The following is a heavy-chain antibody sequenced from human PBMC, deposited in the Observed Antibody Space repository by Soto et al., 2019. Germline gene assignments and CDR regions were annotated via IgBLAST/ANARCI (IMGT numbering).Heavy chain of an antibody. CDR3: AGATSTTSYGMDV. CDR1: GYSIRSAYY. D-gene: IGHD2-2*01. J-gene: IGHJ6*02. V-gene: IGHV4-38-2*01. CDR2: IYQSGTT. Sequence: SETLSLTCAVSGYSIRSAYYWGWIRQPPGKGLEWIGSIYQSGTTYYNPSLKSRVTISVDTSKNQVSLNLTSVTAADTVLYYCAGATSTTSYGMDVWGQGTTVTVSS.